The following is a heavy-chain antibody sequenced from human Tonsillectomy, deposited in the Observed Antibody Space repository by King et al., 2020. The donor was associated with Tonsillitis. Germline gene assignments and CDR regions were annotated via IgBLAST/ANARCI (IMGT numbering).Heavy chain of an antibody. CDR2: IKSKADGGTT. V-gene: IGHV3-15*01. CDR1: GFTFSNAW. CDR3: TSTIELVPAAIEYYYGMDV. Sequence: VQLVESGGGLVKPGGSLRLSCAASGFTFSNAWMTWVRQAPGKGLEWVGRIKSKADGGTTDYAAPVKGRFTISRDDSKNTLYLQMNSLKAEDTAVYYCTSTIELVPAAIEYYYGMDVWGQGTTVTVS. J-gene: IGHJ6*02. D-gene: IGHD2-2*02.